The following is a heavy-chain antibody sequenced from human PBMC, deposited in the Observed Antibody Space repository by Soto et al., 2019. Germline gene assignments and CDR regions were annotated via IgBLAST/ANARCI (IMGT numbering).Heavy chain of an antibody. V-gene: IGHV4-39*01. CDR1: GGSLSSRSYH. J-gene: IGHJ3*02. CDR2: IFYGGGT. D-gene: IGHD2-21*01. CDR3: ASLVSAFDI. Sequence: QLLLQESCPGLMKPSETLATTTTVSGGSLSSRSYHWGGIRQPPGQGPERIGNIFYGGGTYYNPLLKSRVTLSVATCRDQLSLLLSSVTAADTALYFCASLVSAFDIWCQGTMFIVSS.